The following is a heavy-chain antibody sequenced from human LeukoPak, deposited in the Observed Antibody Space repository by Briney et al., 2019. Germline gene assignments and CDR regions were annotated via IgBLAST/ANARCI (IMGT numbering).Heavy chain of an antibody. Sequence: GGSLRLSCAAYGFTFSSYSMNWVRQAPGKGLEWVSSISSSSSYIYYADSVKGRFTISRDNAKNSLYLQMNSLRAEDTAVYYCARDSLDGGATDYWGQGTLVTVSS. CDR2: ISSSSSYI. V-gene: IGHV3-21*01. J-gene: IGHJ4*02. D-gene: IGHD1-1*01. CDR1: GFTFSSYS. CDR3: ARDSLDGGATDY.